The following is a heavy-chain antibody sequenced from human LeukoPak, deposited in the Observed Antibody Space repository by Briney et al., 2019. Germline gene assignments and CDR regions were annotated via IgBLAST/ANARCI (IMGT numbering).Heavy chain of an antibody. D-gene: IGHD2-21*02. CDR3: AKEREYCGGVCYCLVDY. J-gene: IGHJ4*02. CDR2: ISGSGRTT. Sequence: GGSLRLSCAASGFSFSTYAMTWVRQAPGKGLEWVSVISGSGRTTYYADSVKGRFTISRDNSENTVYLQMNSLRAEDTALYYCAKEREYCGGVCYCLVDYWGQGTLATVSS. CDR1: GFSFSTYA. V-gene: IGHV3-23*01.